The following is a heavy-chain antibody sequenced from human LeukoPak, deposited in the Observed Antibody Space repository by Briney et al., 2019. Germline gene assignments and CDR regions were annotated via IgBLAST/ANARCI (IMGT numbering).Heavy chain of an antibody. CDR3: ARDRPGGSSLDY. V-gene: IGHV4-39*07. D-gene: IGHD6-13*01. CDR2: IHSSGST. CDR1: GGSINSSSYY. Sequence: SETLSLTCTVSGGSINSSSYYWGWIRQPPGKGLEWIAYIHSSGSTSHNPSLKSRVTISVDTSKNEFSLKLTSVNAADTAVYYCARDRPGGSSLDYWGQGILVTVSS. J-gene: IGHJ4*02.